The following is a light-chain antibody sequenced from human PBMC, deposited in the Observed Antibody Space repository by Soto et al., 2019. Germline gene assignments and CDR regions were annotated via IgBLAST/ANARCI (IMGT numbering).Light chain of an antibody. V-gene: IGLV2-14*01. CDR2: DVS. Sequence: QSVLTQPASVSGSPGQSITISCTGTSSDVGGYNYVSWYQQHPGNAPKLMIYDVSNRPSGVSNRFSGSKSGNTASLTISGLQAEDEADYYCSSYTSSSTLGVFGTGTKVTVL. CDR3: SSYTSSSTLGV. J-gene: IGLJ1*01. CDR1: SSDVGGYNY.